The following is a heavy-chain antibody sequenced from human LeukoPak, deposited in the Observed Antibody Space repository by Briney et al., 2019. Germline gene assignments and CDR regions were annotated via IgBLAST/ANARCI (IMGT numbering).Heavy chain of an antibody. Sequence: SGPTLVNPTQTLTLTCTFSGFSLSTSGMRVSWIRQPPGKALEWLARIDWDDDKFYSTSLKTRLTISKDTSKNQVVLTMTNMDPVDTATYYCARDYYNSSGYSYYLDYWGQRTLVTVSS. CDR1: GFSLSTSGMR. J-gene: IGHJ4*02. D-gene: IGHD3-22*01. CDR2: IDWDDDK. CDR3: ARDYYNSSGYSYYLDY. V-gene: IGHV2-70*04.